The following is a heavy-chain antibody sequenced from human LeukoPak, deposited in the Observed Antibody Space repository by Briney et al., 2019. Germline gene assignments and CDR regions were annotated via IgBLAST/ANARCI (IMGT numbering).Heavy chain of an antibody. CDR1: GGTFSSYA. V-gene: IGHV1-69*13. Sequence: SVKLSCKASGGTFSSYAISWVRQAPGQGLEWMGGIIPIFGTANYAQKSQGRVTITADESTSTAYMELSSLRSEDTAVYYCARPNRGYSYGFKLRPPQTLGMDVWGQGTTVTVSS. CDR2: IIPIFGTA. J-gene: IGHJ6*02. D-gene: IGHD5-18*01. CDR3: ARPNRGYSYGFKLRPPQTLGMDV.